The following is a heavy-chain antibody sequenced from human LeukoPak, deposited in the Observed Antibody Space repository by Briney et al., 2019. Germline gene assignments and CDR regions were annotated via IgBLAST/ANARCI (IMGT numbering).Heavy chain of an antibody. CDR1: GGSISSGGYS. D-gene: IGHD4-17*01. CDR2: IYHSGST. J-gene: IGHJ4*02. V-gene: IGHV4-30-2*01. CDR3: ARSFSGDYPDY. Sequence: SQTLSLTCAVSGGSISSGGYSWSWIRQPPGKGLEWIGYIYHSGSTYYNPSLKSRVTISVDRCKNQFSLKLSSVTAADTAVYYCARSFSGDYPDYWGQGTLVTVSS.